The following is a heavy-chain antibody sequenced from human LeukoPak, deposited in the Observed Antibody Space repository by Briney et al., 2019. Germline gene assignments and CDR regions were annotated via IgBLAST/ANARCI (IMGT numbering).Heavy chain of an antibody. D-gene: IGHD3-10*01. CDR3: AREIRPLMVRGGGWFYFDY. J-gene: IGHJ4*02. V-gene: IGHV1-69*04. Sequence: SVKVSCKASGGTFSSYAISWVRQAPGQGLEWMGRIIPILGIANYAQKFQGRVTITADKSTSTAYMELSSLRSEDTAVYYCAREIRPLMVRGGGWFYFDYWGQGTLVTVSS. CDR1: GGTFSSYA. CDR2: IIPILGIA.